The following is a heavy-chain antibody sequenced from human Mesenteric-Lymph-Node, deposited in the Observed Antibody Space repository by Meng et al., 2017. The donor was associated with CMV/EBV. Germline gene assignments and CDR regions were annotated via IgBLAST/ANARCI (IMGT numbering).Heavy chain of an antibody. Sequence: SETLSLTCAVYGGSFSGYYWSWIRQPPGKGLEWIGEINHSGSTNYNPSLKSRVTISVDTSKNQLSLKLSSVTAADTAVYYCARGTNYYDSSGYYEFDYWGQGTLVTVSS. D-gene: IGHD3-22*01. CDR2: INHSGST. V-gene: IGHV4-34*01. J-gene: IGHJ4*02. CDR1: GGSFSGYY. CDR3: ARGTNYYDSSGYYEFDY.